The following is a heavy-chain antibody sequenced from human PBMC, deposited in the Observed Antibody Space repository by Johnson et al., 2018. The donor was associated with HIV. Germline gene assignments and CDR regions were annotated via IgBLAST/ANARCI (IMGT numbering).Heavy chain of an antibody. J-gene: IGHJ3*02. Sequence: VHLVASGGGVVQPGWSLRLSCAASGFTFSSYGMHWVRQAPGKGLEWVAFIRYDGSNKYYADPVKGRFTISSDNSKNTLYLQMNSLRAEHTAGFYCEKDVGLGKYDAFEIVGQGTMVIVSS. CDR1: GFTFSSYG. D-gene: IGHD2-15*01. V-gene: IGHV3-30*02. CDR2: IRYDGSNK. CDR3: EKDVGLGKYDAFEI.